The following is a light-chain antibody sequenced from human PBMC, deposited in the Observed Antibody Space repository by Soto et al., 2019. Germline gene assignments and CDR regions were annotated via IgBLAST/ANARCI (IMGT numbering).Light chain of an antibody. V-gene: IGKV3-15*01. CDR1: QSVSSN. Sequence: EIVMTQSPATLSVSPGERATLSCRASQSVSSNLAWYQQKPGQAPRLLTYGASTRATGIPARFSGSGSGTEFTLTISSLQSEDFAVYYCQQYNNWPPTALTFGGGTKVEIK. J-gene: IGKJ4*01. CDR2: GAS. CDR3: QQYNNWPPTALT.